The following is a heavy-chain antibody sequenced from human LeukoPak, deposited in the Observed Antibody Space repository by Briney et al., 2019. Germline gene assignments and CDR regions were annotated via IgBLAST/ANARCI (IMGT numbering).Heavy chain of an antibody. CDR1: GLTFNNYA. V-gene: IGHV3-23*01. CDR2: ISGSGMTT. J-gene: IGHJ4*02. Sequence: QTGGSLRLSCAASGLTFNNYAMSWVRQAPGKGLEWVSVISGSGMTTYYADSVKGRFTISRDNSKNTLYLQMNSLRAEDTAVYYCAKRDSSGYSHYFDYWGQGTLVTVSS. D-gene: IGHD3-22*01. CDR3: AKRDSSGYSHYFDY.